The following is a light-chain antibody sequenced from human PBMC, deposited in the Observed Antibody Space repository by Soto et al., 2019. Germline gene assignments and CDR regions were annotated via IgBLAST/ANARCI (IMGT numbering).Light chain of an antibody. V-gene: IGLV2-23*01. CDR1: SSDFGSYKF. J-gene: IGLJ1*01. CDR3: CSFTSTSTHV. Sequence: QSALTQPASVSGSPGQSVTISCTGTSSDFGSYKFVSWYQHHPGKVPKVIIYETSKRPSGVSDRFSGSKSGNTASLTISGLQAEDEADYYCCSFTSTSTHVFGSGTKLTVL. CDR2: ETS.